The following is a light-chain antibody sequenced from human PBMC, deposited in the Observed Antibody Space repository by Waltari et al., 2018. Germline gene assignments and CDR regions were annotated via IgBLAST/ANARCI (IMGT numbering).Light chain of an antibody. Sequence: DIEMTQSPSSLSASVGDRVTITCRAIQDIRTYLAWYQQKPGKVPALLIYDASTLQSGVPSRFSGRGSGTEFTLTITSLQPEDVAAYFCQGYDTAPRTFGQGTKVE. CDR3: QGYDTAPRT. V-gene: IGKV1-27*01. CDR2: DAS. CDR1: QDIRTY. J-gene: IGKJ1*01.